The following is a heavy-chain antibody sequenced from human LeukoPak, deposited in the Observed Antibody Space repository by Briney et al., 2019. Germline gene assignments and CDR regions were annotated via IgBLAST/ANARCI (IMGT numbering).Heavy chain of an antibody. Sequence: PGGSLRLSCAASGFSFSEYYMSWIRQAPGKGLEWVAVILYDGSNKYYADSVKGRFTISRDNSKNTLYLQMNSLRAEDTAVYYCSKDVNPTVTITTVMTVWGQGPTVTVSS. CDR3: SKDVNPTVTITTVMTV. CDR2: ILYDGSNK. J-gene: IGHJ6*02. D-gene: IGHD4-11*01. CDR1: GFSFSEYY. V-gene: IGHV3-30*18.